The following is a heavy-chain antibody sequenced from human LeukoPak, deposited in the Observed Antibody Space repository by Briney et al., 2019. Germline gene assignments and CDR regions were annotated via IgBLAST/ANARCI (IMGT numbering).Heavy chain of an antibody. D-gene: IGHD3-22*01. CDR2: ISYDGSNK. J-gene: IGHJ4*02. Sequence: GGSLRLSCAASGFTFSSYGMHWVRQAPGKGLEWVAVISYDGSNKYYADSVKGRFTISRDNSKNTLYLQMNSLRADDTAVHYCARGEGYYHDSSGYYPFDYWGQGTLVTVSS. V-gene: IGHV3-30*03. CDR3: ARGEGYYHDSSGYYPFDY. CDR1: GFTFSSYG.